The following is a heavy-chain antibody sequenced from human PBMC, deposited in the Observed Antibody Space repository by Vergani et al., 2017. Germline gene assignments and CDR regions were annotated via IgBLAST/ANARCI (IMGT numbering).Heavy chain of an antibody. Sequence: EVQLLESGGNLVQPGGSLRLSCAASGFTFTNFAMTWVRQAPGEGLEWVSGISGSGGFTYYADSVKGRFTISRDNSKNTMFLQMNNLRAEDTAVYYCAKDNVPGYYDSSGYCDYWGQVTLVTVSS. CDR3: AKDNVPGYYDSSGYCDY. D-gene: IGHD3-22*01. J-gene: IGHJ4*02. CDR2: ISGSGGFT. V-gene: IGHV3-23*01. CDR1: GFTFTNFA.